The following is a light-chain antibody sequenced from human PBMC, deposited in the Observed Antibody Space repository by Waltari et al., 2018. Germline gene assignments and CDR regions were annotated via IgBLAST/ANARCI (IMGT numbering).Light chain of an antibody. V-gene: IGLV2-14*01. J-gene: IGLJ1*01. CDR3: CSYTTSSTYF. CDR2: AVS. Sequence: QSALTQPASVSGSPGQSITISCTGTSSDVGGYYWVPWYQPHPGKAPKLMINAVSNRPSGVSNRFSGSQSGNTASLTISGLQAEDEADYYCCSYTTSSTYFFGTGTKVTVL. CDR1: SSDVGGYYW.